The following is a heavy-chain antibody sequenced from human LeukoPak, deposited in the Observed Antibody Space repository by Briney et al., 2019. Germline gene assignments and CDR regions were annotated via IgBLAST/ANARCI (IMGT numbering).Heavy chain of an antibody. CDR2: IKQDGGEK. Sequence: PGGSLRLSCVASGFAFSSYWMSWVRQAPGKGLEWVANIKQDGGEKYYVDSVKGRFTISRDNAKNSLYLQMNSLRAEDTAVYYCARDADAEDDYGDYGALHYYGMDVWGQGTTVTVSS. V-gene: IGHV3-7*01. J-gene: IGHJ6*02. CDR3: ARDADAEDDYGDYGALHYYGMDV. CDR1: GFAFSSYW. D-gene: IGHD4-17*01.